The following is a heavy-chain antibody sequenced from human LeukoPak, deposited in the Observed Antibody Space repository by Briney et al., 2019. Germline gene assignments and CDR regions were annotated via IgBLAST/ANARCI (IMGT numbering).Heavy chain of an antibody. V-gene: IGHV1-46*01. CDR1: GYTFTSNY. J-gene: IGHJ4*02. CDR2: IYPRDGST. Sequence: ASVKVSCKASGYTFTSNYIHWVRQAPGQGLEWMGMIYPRDGSTSCAQRFQGRVTVTRDTSTSTVHMELSGLRSEDTAVYYCARDQEGFDYWGQGTLVTVSS. CDR3: ARDQEGFDY.